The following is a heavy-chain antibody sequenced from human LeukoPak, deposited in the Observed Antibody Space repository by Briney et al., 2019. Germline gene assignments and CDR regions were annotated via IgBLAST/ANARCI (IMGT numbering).Heavy chain of an antibody. J-gene: IGHJ4*02. CDR2: IKQDGSEK. Sequence: GGSLRLSCAASGFTFSSYWMSWVRQAPGKGLEWVAKIKQDGSEKYYVDSVKGRFTISRDNAKNSLYLQMNSLRAEDTAVYYCARTPYGDYFDYWGQGTLVTVSS. CDR3: ARTPYGDYFDY. V-gene: IGHV3-7*01. CDR1: GFTFSSYW. D-gene: IGHD4-17*01.